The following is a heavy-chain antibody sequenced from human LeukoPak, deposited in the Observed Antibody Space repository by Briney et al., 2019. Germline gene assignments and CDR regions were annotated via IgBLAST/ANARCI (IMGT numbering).Heavy chain of an antibody. CDR3: VRENHGSFDY. CDR1: AFIFSSYS. CDR2: ISSSSTYI. J-gene: IGHJ4*02. V-gene: IGHV3-21*01. Sequence: GGSLRLSCAASAFIFSSYSMTWVRQAPGKGLEWVSCISSSSTYIYYADSVRGRFAISRDNAKNSLYLQMNSLRAEDTAVYYCVRENHGSFDYWGQGSLVTVSS. D-gene: IGHD1-14*01.